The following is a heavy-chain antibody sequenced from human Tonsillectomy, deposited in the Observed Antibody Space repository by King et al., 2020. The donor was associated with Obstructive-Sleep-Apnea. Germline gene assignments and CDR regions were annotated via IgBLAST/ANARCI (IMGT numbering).Heavy chain of an antibody. CDR1: GFTFGDYA. Sequence: VQLVESGGGLVQPGRSLRLSCTASGFTFGDYAMSWFRQAPGKGLEWVGFIRSKAYGGTTEYAASVKGRFSISRDDSKSIAYLQMNSLKTEDTAVYYCTRDRLRYFDWFLPRFDYWGQGTLVTVSS. J-gene: IGHJ4*02. V-gene: IGHV3-49*03. CDR3: TRDRLRYFDWFLPRFDY. CDR2: IRSKAYGGTT. D-gene: IGHD3-9*01.